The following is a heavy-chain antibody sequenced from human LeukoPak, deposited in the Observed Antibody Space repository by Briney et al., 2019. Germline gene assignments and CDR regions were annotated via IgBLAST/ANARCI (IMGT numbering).Heavy chain of an antibody. CDR3: ARDCSSTSCYTRYFQH. CDR2: ISAYNGNT. D-gene: IGHD2-2*02. CDR1: GYTFTSYG. V-gene: IGHV1-18*01. J-gene: IGHJ1*01. Sequence: ASVKVSCKASGYTFTSYGISWVRQAPGQGLEWMRWISAYNGNTNYAQKLQGRVTMTTDTSTSTAYMELRSLRSDDTAVYYCARDCSSTSCYTRYFQHWGQGTLVTVSS.